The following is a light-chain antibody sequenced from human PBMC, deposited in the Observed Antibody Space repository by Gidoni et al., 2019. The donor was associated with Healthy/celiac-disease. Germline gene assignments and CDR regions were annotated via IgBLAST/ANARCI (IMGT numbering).Light chain of an antibody. CDR3: CSYAGSSTYVV. J-gene: IGLJ2*01. CDR2: EGS. Sequence: SALTQPASVSGSPGQPITISCTGTSSDVGRYNLVSWYPQHPGKAPKLMIYEGSKRPSGVSNRFSGSKSGNTASLTISGLQAEDEADYYCCSYAGSSTYVVFGGGTKLTVL. CDR1: SSDVGRYNL. V-gene: IGLV2-23*01.